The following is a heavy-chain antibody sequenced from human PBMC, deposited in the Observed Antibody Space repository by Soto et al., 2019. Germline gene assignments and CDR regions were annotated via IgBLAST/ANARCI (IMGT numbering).Heavy chain of an antibody. Sequence: ASVKVSCKASGYTFTSYSMHWARQAPGQRLEWMGWINAGNGNTKYSQKFQGRVTITRDTSASTAYMEVTSLGSEDTAVYYCARDTYKSGWFNYFDYWGQGTPVTVSS. J-gene: IGHJ4*02. CDR3: ARDTYKSGWFNYFDY. CDR2: INAGNGNT. CDR1: GYTFTSYS. V-gene: IGHV1-3*01. D-gene: IGHD6-19*01.